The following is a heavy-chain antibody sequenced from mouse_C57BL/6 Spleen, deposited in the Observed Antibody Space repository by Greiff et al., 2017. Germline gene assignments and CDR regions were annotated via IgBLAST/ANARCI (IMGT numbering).Heavy chain of an antibody. D-gene: IGHD3-2*02. CDR1: GYAFSSSW. CDR3: ASGGSSGGDLDY. J-gene: IGHJ2*01. CDR2: IYPGDGDT. V-gene: IGHV1-82*01. Sequence: QVQLKQSGPELVKPGASVKLSCKASGYAFSSSWMHWVKQRPGKGLEWIGRIYPGDGDTNYNGKFKGKATLTEDKSSSTAYMQLSSLTSEDSAVYCGASGGSSGGDLDYWGQGTTLTVSS.